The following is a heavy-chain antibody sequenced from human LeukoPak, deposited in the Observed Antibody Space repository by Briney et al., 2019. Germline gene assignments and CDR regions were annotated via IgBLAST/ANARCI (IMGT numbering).Heavy chain of an antibody. J-gene: IGHJ3*02. CDR3: VKGYCSGGTCYRNGFDI. V-gene: IGHV3-7*01. CDR1: GFTFCSTW. D-gene: IGHD2-15*01. Sequence: GGSLRLSCVDSGFTFCSTWMSWVRQALGEGLERVANTKQDERETYYVHTVKGPFSISRDNIKNSLYLQMNSLRAEDTALYYCVKGYCSGGTCYRNGFDIWGQGTMVTVSS. CDR2: TKQDERET.